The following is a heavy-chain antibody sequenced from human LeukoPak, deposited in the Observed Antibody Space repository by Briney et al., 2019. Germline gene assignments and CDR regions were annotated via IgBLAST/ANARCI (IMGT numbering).Heavy chain of an antibody. V-gene: IGHV1-18*01. Sequence: ASVKVSCKASGYTFTSYGISWVRQAPGQGLEWMGWISAYNGNTNYAQKLQGRVTMTTDTSTSTAYMELRSLRSDDTAVYYCARDTSRSRDGLWAFDIWGQGTMVTVSS. CDR2: ISAYNGNT. D-gene: IGHD5-24*01. CDR3: ARDTSRSRDGLWAFDI. CDR1: GYTFTSYG. J-gene: IGHJ3*02.